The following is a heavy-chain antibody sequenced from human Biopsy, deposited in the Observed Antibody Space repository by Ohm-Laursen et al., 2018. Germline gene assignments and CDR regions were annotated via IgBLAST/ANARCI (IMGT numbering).Heavy chain of an antibody. V-gene: IGHV1-2*06. Sequence: ASVKVSCKASEYPFSNYYLFWVRQAPGQGLEWMGRINPNSGDTVFARNFQGRVTMTRDTAISTVYMDLRNLRPDDTAVYFCARMEQPHDYWGQGTLVTVSS. CDR2: INPNSGDT. D-gene: IGHD6-13*01. CDR3: ARMEQPHDY. J-gene: IGHJ4*02. CDR1: EYPFSNYY.